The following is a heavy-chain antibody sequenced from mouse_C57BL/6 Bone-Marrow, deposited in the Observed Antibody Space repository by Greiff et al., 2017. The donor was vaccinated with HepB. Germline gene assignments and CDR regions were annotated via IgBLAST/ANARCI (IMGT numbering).Heavy chain of an antibody. CDR1: GYSFTSYY. CDR2: ISYSGST. CDR3: ARWGAGGVYCFDY. Sequence: EVQLKESGPGLAKPSQTLSLTCSVSGYSFTSYYWNWIRKFPGNKLEYMGYISYSGSTYYNPSLKSRISITRDTSKNQYYLQLNSVTTEDTATDYCARWGAGGVYCFDYWGQGTTLTVSS. V-gene: IGHV3-8*01. J-gene: IGHJ2*01. D-gene: IGHD4-1*01.